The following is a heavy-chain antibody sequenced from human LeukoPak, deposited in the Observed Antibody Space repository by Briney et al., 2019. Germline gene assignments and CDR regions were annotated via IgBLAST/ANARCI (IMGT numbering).Heavy chain of an antibody. CDR3: ARDPSYYYDSSGYGDY. V-gene: IGHV3-7*01. CDR2: IKQDGSEK. J-gene: IGHJ4*02. Sequence: GGSLRLSCAASGFTFGSYWMSWVRQAPGKGLEWVANIKQDGSEKYYVDSVKGRFTISRDNAKNSLYLQMNSLRAEDTAVYYCARDPSYYYDSSGYGDYWGQGTLVTVSS. CDR1: GFTFGSYW. D-gene: IGHD3-22*01.